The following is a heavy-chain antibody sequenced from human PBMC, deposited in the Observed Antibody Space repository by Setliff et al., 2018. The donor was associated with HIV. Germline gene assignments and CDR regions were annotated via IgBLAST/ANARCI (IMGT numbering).Heavy chain of an antibody. J-gene: IGHJ5*01. CDR3: VRQHGDYAFGS. CDR2: INYDGDT. Sequence: SETLSLTCAVYGGSFPAYYWNWIRRPPGKGLEWIGEINYDGDTTYNPSLKNRVKMFIDTSKKQFSLKVASVTAADTAVYYCVRQHGDYAFGSWGQGTLVTVSS. CDR1: GGSFPAYY. V-gene: IGHV4-34*01. D-gene: IGHD4-17*01.